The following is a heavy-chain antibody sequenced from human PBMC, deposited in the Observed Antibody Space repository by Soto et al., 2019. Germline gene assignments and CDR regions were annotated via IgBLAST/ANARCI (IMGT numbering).Heavy chain of an antibody. J-gene: IGHJ6*02. V-gene: IGHV4-59*01. Sequence: QVQLQESGPGLVKPSETLSLTCTVSGGSISSYYWSWIRQPPGKGLEWIGYIYYIGTTNYNPSLNSRLTISVDTPMNHFSLKLSSVTAAGTAVYYCARVPQRYCSGGSCYSDYYGMDVWGQGTTVTVSS. CDR3: ARVPQRYCSGGSCYSDYYGMDV. CDR2: IYYIGTT. CDR1: GGSISSYY. D-gene: IGHD2-15*01.